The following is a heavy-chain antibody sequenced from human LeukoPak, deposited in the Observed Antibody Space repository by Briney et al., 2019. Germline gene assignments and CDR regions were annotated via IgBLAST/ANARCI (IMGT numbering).Heavy chain of an antibody. CDR2: INPANSDT. V-gene: IGHV5-51*01. CDR3: VCDRGNFDSFDF. D-gene: IGHD3-3*02. CDR1: GYIFTTYW. Sequence: GESLKISRRVSGYIFTTYWIGWVRQMPGKGLEWMGLINPANSDTRYSPSFHGQVTMSADKSISTAYLQWSSLKASDTAVYYCVCDRGNFDSFDFWGQGTLVTVSS. J-gene: IGHJ4*02.